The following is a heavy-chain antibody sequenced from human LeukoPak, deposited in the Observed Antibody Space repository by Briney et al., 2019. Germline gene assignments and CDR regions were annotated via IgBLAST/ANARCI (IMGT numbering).Heavy chain of an antibody. D-gene: IGHD4-11*01. Sequence: PSETLSLTCTISGYSISSGYYWGWIRRPPGMGLEWIGSMFHSGSTNYNPSLKSRVTMSLDTSKNQVSLRLTSVTATDTAIYYCAREPTESATAYWGQGALVTVSS. CDR1: GYSISSGYY. V-gene: IGHV4-38-2*02. J-gene: IGHJ4*02. CDR2: MFHSGST. CDR3: AREPTESATAY.